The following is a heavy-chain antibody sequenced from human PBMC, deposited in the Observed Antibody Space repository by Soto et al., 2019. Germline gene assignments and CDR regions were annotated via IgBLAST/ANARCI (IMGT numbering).Heavy chain of an antibody. CDR3: AKSRDSDSSGDFYDY. J-gene: IGHJ4*02. D-gene: IGHD3-22*01. CDR2: IGGSGRTT. Sequence: EVQLLESGGGLVQPGGYLSLSCAASAFTFNNYAMSWVRQAPGKGLEWVSGIGGSGRTTYYADSVKGRFTISRDNSNNTLFLQMNSLIAEDTAVYYCAKSRDSDSSGDFYDYWGQGTLVTVSS. CDR1: AFTFNNYA. V-gene: IGHV3-23*01.